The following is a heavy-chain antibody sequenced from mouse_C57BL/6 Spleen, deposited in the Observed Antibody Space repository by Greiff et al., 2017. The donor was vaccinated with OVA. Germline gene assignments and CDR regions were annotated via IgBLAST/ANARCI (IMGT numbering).Heavy chain of an antibody. V-gene: IGHV1-50*01. CDR1: GYTFTSYW. CDR3: AREITTVENFDV. Sequence: VQLQQPGAELVKPGASVKLSCKASGYTFTSYWMQWVKQRPGQGLEWIGEIDPSDSYTNYNQKFKGKATLTVDTSSSTAYMQLSSLTSEDSAVYYCAREITTVENFDVWGTGTTVTVSS. D-gene: IGHD1-1*01. CDR2: IDPSDSYT. J-gene: IGHJ1*03.